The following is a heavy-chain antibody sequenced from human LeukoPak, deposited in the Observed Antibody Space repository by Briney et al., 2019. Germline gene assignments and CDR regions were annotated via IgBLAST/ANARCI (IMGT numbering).Heavy chain of an antibody. D-gene: IGHD4-23*01. CDR2: ISAYNDNT. V-gene: IGHV1-18*01. J-gene: IGHJ3*02. CDR1: GYIFTSYS. Sequence: ASVKVSCKASGYIFTSYSIIWVRRAPGQGLEWMGWISAYNDNTNYAQKLQGRVTMTTDTSTSAAYMELRSLRSDDTAVYYCARPDYGGNRGAFDIWGQGTMVTVSS. CDR3: ARPDYGGNRGAFDI.